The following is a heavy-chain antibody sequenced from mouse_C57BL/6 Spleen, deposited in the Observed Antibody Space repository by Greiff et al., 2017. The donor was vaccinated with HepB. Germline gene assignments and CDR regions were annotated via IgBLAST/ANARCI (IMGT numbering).Heavy chain of an antibody. CDR1: GYTFTDYY. J-gene: IGHJ2*01. CDR3: ARKRANWDYFDY. CDR2: INPNNGGT. D-gene: IGHD4-1*01. Sequence: EVQLQQSGPELVKPGASVKISCKASGYTFTDYYMNWVKQSPGKSLEWIGDINPNNGGTSYNQKFKGKATLTVDKSSSTAYMELRSLTSEDSAVYYCARKRANWDYFDYWGQGTTLTVSS. V-gene: IGHV1-26*01.